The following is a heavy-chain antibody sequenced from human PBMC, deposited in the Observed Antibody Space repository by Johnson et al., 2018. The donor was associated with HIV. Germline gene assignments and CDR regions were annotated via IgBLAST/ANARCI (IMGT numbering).Heavy chain of an antibody. V-gene: IGHV3-23*04. CDR1: GFTFDDYA. Sequence: VQLVESGGGLVQPGRSLRLSCAASGFTFDDYAMHWVRQAPGKGLEWVSAISGSGGSRYYADSVKGRFPISRDNSKNTLYLQMNSLRVEDTAVYYCASSSPYSRSYGDAFDIWGQGTLVTVS. CDR3: ASSSPYSRSYGDAFDI. D-gene: IGHD1-26*01. J-gene: IGHJ3*02. CDR2: ISGSGGSR.